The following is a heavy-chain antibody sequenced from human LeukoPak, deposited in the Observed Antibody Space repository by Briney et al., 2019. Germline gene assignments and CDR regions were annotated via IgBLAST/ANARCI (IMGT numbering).Heavy chain of an antibody. Sequence: GGSLRLSCAASGFTFSSYAMSWVRQAPGKGLEWVSGISGSGGSTYSTDSVKGRFTISRDNSKNTLYLQMNSLRVEDTAVYYCAKDLSGSYGPFDYWGQGTLVTVSS. D-gene: IGHD1-26*01. J-gene: IGHJ4*02. V-gene: IGHV3-23*01. CDR1: GFTFSSYA. CDR3: AKDLSGSYGPFDY. CDR2: ISGSGGST.